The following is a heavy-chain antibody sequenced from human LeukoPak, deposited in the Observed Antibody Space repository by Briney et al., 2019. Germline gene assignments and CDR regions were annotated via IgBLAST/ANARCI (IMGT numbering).Heavy chain of an antibody. CDR3: AREVTDAFDI. CDR2: IYHSGST. Sequence: SETLSLTCTVSGGSLSSGGYYWSWIRQPPGKGLEWIGYIYHSGSTYYNPSLKSRVTISVDRSKNQFSLQLSSVTPEDTAVYYCAREVTDAFDIWXXXTXXXXSS. D-gene: IGHD4-11*01. CDR1: GGSLSSGGYY. V-gene: IGHV4-30-2*01. J-gene: IGHJ3*02.